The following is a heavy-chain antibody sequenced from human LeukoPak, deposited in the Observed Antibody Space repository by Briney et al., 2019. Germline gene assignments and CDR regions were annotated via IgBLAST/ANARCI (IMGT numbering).Heavy chain of an antibody. CDR2: ISAFNGNT. Sequence: ASVKVSCKASGYTFTSYGITWVRQAPGQGLEWMGWISAFNGNTNYAQKLQGRVSMTTDTSTSTAYMELRSLRSDDTAVYYCARVHGYYDSSGYYPYWGQGTLVTVSS. J-gene: IGHJ4*02. CDR3: ARVHGYYDSSGYYPY. D-gene: IGHD3-22*01. V-gene: IGHV1-18*01. CDR1: GYTFTSYG.